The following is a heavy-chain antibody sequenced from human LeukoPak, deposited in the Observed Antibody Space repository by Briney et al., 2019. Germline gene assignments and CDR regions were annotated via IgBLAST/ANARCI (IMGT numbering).Heavy chain of an antibody. V-gene: IGHV3-66*01. D-gene: IGHD1-26*01. J-gene: IGHJ4*02. Sequence: GGSLRLSCAASGSTVSSNYMSWVRQAPGKGLEWVSVIYSGGSTYYADSVKGRFTISRDNSKNTLYLQMNSLRAEDTAVYYCARGLVGARAFDYWGQGTLVTVSS. CDR3: ARGLVGARAFDY. CDR2: IYSGGST. CDR1: GSTVSSNY.